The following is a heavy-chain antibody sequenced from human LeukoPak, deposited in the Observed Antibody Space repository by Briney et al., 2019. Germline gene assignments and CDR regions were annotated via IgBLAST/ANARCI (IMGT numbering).Heavy chain of an antibody. CDR3: ARYCSGGSCYPGGFDP. V-gene: IGHV4-31*03. J-gene: IGHJ5*02. CDR1: GGSISSGGYY. D-gene: IGHD2-15*01. Sequence: PSETLSLTCTVSGGSISSGGYYWSWIRQHPGKGLEWIGYIYYSGSTYYNPSLKSRVTISVDTSKNQFSLKLSSVTAADTAVYYCARYCSGGSCYPGGFDPWGQGTLVTVSS. CDR2: IYYSGST.